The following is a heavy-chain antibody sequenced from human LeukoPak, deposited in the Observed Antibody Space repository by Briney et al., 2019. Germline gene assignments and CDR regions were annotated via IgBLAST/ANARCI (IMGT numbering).Heavy chain of an antibody. CDR1: GFTFSNYG. V-gene: IGHV3-33*01. CDR3: ARGGGDDAFDI. CDR2: IWFDGSNK. D-gene: IGHD3-10*01. J-gene: IGHJ3*02. Sequence: PGGSLRLSCAASGFTFSNYGMHWVRQAPGKGLEWVAVIWFDGSNKYYADSVKGRFTISRDNSKSTLYLQLNSLRAEDTAVYYCARGGGDDAFDIWGQGTMVTVSS.